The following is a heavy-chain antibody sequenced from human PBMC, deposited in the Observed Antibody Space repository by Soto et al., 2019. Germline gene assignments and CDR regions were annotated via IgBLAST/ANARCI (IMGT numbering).Heavy chain of an antibody. V-gene: IGHV3-30-3*01. CDR3: PRGYDFWSGYYYPYGMDV. CDR2: ISFDGSYK. Sequence: GGSLRLSCAASGFIFSSYAMHGVRQAPGKGLEWVAVISFDGSYKYYADSVKGRFTISRDNSKNTLCLQMNSLRAEDTAVYYSPRGYDFWSGYYYPYGMDVWGQGTTVTVSS. CDR1: GFIFSSYA. D-gene: IGHD3-3*01. J-gene: IGHJ6*02.